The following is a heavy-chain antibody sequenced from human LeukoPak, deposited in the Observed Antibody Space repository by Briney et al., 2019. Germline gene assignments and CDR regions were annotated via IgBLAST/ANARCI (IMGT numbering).Heavy chain of an antibody. CDR1: GFTFRSYS. D-gene: IGHD2-21*02. CDR3: AKSGAYCGGDCYYYFDY. J-gene: IGHJ4*02. Sequence: GGSLRLSCAASGFTFRSYSMNWVRQAPGKGLEWVSYISSSSSTIYYADSVKGRFTISRDNAKNSLYLQMNSLRAEDTAVYYCAKSGAYCGGDCYYYFDYWGQGTLVTVSS. V-gene: IGHV3-48*04. CDR2: ISSSSSTI.